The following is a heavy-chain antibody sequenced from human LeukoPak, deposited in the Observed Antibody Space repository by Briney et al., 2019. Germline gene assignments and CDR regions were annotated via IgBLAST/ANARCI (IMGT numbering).Heavy chain of an antibody. D-gene: IGHD6-19*01. CDR3: AREMGTSGWLDY. V-gene: IGHV1-69*01. J-gene: IGHJ4*02. Sequence: SXGTFXSYXISXVPQAPGQGLEWMGGIIPIFGTANYAQKFQGRVTITADESTSTAYMELSSLRSEDTAVYYCAREMGTSGWLDYWGQGTLVTVSS. CDR2: IIPIFGTA. CDR1: XGTFXSYX.